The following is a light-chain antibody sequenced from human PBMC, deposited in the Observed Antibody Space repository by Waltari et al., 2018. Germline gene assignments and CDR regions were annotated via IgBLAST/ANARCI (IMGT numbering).Light chain of an antibody. Sequence: DIQMTQSHSPLSASVGERVTITCRASQSIGNYLAWYQQKPGKAPKLLIFMAYTLQREVPSRFSGSGSGTEFALTISGLQADDFATYFCQHFNSYPFIFGRGTKLEIK. CDR1: QSIGNY. V-gene: IGKV1-5*03. J-gene: IGKJ2*01. CDR2: MAY. CDR3: QHFNSYPFI.